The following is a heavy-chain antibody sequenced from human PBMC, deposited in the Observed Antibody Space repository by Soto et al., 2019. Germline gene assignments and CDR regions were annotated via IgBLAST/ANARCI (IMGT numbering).Heavy chain of an antibody. D-gene: IGHD1-26*01. J-gene: IGHJ4*02. CDR2: ISYDESNK. V-gene: IGHV3-30*18. CDR1: GFTFTTYG. Sequence: QVQLVESGGGVVQPGRSLRLSCAASGFTFTTYGMHWVRQAPGKGLEWVAAISYDESNKYYADSVKGRFTISGDTSKNTLYLQMNSLRAEDTAVYFCANGRTIVGSSSSFDHWGQGTLVTVSS. CDR3: ANGRTIVGSSSSFDH.